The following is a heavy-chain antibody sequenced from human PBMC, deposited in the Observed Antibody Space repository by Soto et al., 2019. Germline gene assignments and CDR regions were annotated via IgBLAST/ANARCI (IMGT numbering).Heavy chain of an antibody. CDR1: GGSIRSGDYY. Sequence: SETLSLTCTVSGGSIRSGDYYWSWIRQPPGKGLEWIGYIYYSGSTYYNPSLKSRVTISVDTSKHQFSLKLSSVTAADTAVYYCARIDYFAGAFDIWGQGTMVTVSS. CDR3: ARIDYFAGAFDI. V-gene: IGHV4-30-4*01. J-gene: IGHJ3*02. CDR2: IYYSGST. D-gene: IGHD3-9*01.